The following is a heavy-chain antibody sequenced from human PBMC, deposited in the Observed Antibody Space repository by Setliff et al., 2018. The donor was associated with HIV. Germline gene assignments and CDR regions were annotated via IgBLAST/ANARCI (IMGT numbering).Heavy chain of an antibody. Sequence: SVKVSCKPSGGNINNFVLSWVRQIPGQGLEWMGGIIPFSDRTNYAARFRDRVTITADKPTNTVYMKLSSLKSEDTAVYYCASRESGELRWSGRRGTRGYYYHMDVWGMGTTVTV. V-gene: IGHV1-69*06. CDR2: IIPFSDRT. CDR3: ASRESGELRWSGRRGTRGYYYHMDV. J-gene: IGHJ6*03. D-gene: IGHD1-26*01. CDR1: GGNINNFV.